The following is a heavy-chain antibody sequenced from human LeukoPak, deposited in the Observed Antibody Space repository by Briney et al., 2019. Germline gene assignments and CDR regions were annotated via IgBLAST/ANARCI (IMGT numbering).Heavy chain of an antibody. CDR2: IRYDGSNK. CDR1: GFTFSSYG. D-gene: IGHD6-13*01. J-gene: IGHJ4*02. V-gene: IGHV3-30*02. Sequence: PGGSLRLSCAASGFTFSSYGMHWVRQAPGKGLEWVAFIRYDGSNKYYADSVKGRFTISRDNSKNTLYLQMNSLRAEDTAVYFCANSRWIEAASFDYWGQGTLVTVSS. CDR3: ANSRWIEAASFDY.